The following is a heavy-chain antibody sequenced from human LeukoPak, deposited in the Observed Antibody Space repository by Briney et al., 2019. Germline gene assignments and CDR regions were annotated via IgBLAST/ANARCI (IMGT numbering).Heavy chain of an antibody. CDR2: ISSSSSYI. Sequence: GGSLRLSCAGSGFTFSNAWMNWVRQAPGKGLEWFSSISSSSSYIYYADSAKGRFTISRDNAKNSLYLQMNSLRAEDTAVYYCARVADITIFGVVIAPLDYWGQGTLVTVSS. CDR3: ARVADITIFGVVIAPLDY. V-gene: IGHV3-21*01. D-gene: IGHD3-3*01. J-gene: IGHJ4*02. CDR1: GFTFSNAW.